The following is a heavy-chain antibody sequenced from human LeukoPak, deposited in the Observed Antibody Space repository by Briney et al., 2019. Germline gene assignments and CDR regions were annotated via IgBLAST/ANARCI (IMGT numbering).Heavy chain of an antibody. J-gene: IGHJ5*02. CDR2: ISGSGTI. CDR3: ARDSGTTGEVKFDP. D-gene: IGHD3-10*01. V-gene: IGHV4-4*07. CDR1: GGSINSY. Sequence: SETLSLTCTVSGGSINSYWGWIRQPAGKGLEWIGRISGSGTITYNPALQSRLSISIDTSKNQFSLKLMSVTAADTAVYCCARDSGTTGEVKFDPWGQGTLVTVSS.